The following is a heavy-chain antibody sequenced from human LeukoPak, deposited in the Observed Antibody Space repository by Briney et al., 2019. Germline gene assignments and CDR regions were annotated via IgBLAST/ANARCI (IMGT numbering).Heavy chain of an antibody. CDR3: ARDGRCGGDCYAS. Sequence: GGSLRLSCAASGFSFSSYTMNWDRQAPAKGLEWVSIISSSSSYIYYADSVKGRFTISRDNAKNALYLQMNSLRVEDTAVYYCARDGRCGGDCYASWGQGTLVTVSS. J-gene: IGHJ4*02. CDR2: ISSSSSYI. D-gene: IGHD2-21*02. V-gene: IGHV3-21*01. CDR1: GFSFSSYT.